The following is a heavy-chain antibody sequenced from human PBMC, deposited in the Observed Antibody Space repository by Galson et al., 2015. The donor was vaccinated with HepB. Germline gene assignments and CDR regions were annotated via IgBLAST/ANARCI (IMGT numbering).Heavy chain of an antibody. J-gene: IGHJ3*02. D-gene: IGHD2/OR15-2a*01. CDR3: AKDMSMGMDAFDI. CDR2: INWNSGNI. Sequence: SLRLSCAASGFTFDDYAMHWVRQVPGKGLEWVSGINWNSGNIGYAGSVKGRCTISRDNAKNSLYLQMISLRAEDTALYCCAKDMSMGMDAFDIWGQGTMVTVSS. V-gene: IGHV3-9*01. CDR1: GFTFDDYA.